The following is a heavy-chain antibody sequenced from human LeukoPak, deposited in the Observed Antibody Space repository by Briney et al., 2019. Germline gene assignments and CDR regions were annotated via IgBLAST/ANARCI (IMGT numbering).Heavy chain of an antibody. V-gene: IGHV3-73*01. CDR1: GFTFSGSA. D-gene: IGHD6-6*01. Sequence: QPGGSLKLSCAASGFTFSGSAMHWVRQTSGKGLEWVGRIRSKINSYATAYAASVKGRFTISRDDSKNTAYLQMNSLKTEDTAVYYCTRRSWDSSSDYWGQGTLVTVSS. J-gene: IGHJ4*02. CDR2: IRSKINSYAT. CDR3: TRRSWDSSSDY.